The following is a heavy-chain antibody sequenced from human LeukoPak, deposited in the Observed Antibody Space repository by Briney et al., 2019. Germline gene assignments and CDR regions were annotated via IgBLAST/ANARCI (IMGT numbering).Heavy chain of an antibody. J-gene: IGHJ4*02. CDR2: IYHSGST. Sequence: SETLSLTCAVSGYSISSGYYWGWIRQPPGKGLEWIGSIYHSGSTYYNPSLKSRVTISVDTSKNQSSLKLSSVTAADTAVYYCARPHNWNYPYYFDYWGQGTLVTVSS. CDR1: GYSISSGYY. CDR3: ARPHNWNYPYYFDY. V-gene: IGHV4-38-2*01. D-gene: IGHD1-7*01.